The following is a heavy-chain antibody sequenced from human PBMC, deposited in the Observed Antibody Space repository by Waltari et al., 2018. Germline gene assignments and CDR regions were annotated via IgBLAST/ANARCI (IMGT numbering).Heavy chain of an antibody. CDR3: ARGAYNMDV. Sequence: EGQLVASWGGMVQPGGSMRLSCAAPGLPFSNAWMNWVRQAPGKGLEWVDNIKEDGTEQNSVDSVTGRFTISRDNTKILLYLQMNSLRAEDTAVYYCARGAYNMDVWGKGTTVIVSS. V-gene: IGHV3-7*01. CDR2: IKEDGTEQ. CDR1: GLPFSNAW. J-gene: IGHJ6*03.